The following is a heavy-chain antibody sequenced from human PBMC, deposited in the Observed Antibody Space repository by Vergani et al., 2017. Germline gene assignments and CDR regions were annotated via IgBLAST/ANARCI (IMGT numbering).Heavy chain of an antibody. CDR3: AREGLGYCSGGSCYLYWYFDL. D-gene: IGHD2-15*01. Sequence: QVDLQESGPGLVKSSETLSLNCAVSGYSVGSGYYWGWIRQPPGRGLEWIGCVHRNGNTYYTSSLRSRATISRDTSKNQFSLRLTSVTAADTAVYYCAREGLGYCSGGSCYLYWYFDLWGRGTLVTVSS. CDR2: VHRNGNT. CDR1: GYSVGSGYY. V-gene: IGHV4-38-2*01. J-gene: IGHJ2*01.